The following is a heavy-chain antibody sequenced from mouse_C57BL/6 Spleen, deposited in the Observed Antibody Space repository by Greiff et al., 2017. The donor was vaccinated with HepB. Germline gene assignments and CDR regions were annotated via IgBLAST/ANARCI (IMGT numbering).Heavy chain of an antibody. CDR1: GFTFSSYA. CDR2: ISDGVSYT. Sequence: EVQVVESGGGLVKPGGSLKLSCAASGFTFSSYAMSWVRQTPEKRLEWVATISDGVSYTYYPDNVKGRFTISRDNAKNHLYLQMSHLKSEDTAMYYCARDVYYSFAYWGQGTLVTVSA. J-gene: IGHJ3*01. V-gene: IGHV5-4*01. D-gene: IGHD2-1*01. CDR3: ARDVYYSFAY.